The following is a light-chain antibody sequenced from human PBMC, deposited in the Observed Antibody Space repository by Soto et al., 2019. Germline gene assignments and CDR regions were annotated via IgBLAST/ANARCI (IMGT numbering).Light chain of an antibody. V-gene: IGKV1-5*01. Sequence: DIQMTQSPSTRSASVVDRVTITCRASQSISSWLAWYQQKPGKAPKLLIYDASSLESGVPSRFSGSGSGTEFTLTISSLQPDDFATYYCQQYNSIRRTFGQGTKVDIK. CDR3: QQYNSIRRT. CDR1: QSISSW. J-gene: IGKJ1*01. CDR2: DAS.